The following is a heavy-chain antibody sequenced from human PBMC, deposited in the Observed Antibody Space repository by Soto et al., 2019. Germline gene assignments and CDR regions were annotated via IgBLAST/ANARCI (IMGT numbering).Heavy chain of an antibody. CDR2: ISGSGGST. D-gene: IGHD1-26*01. CDR3: ARRGSGSYYHY. Sequence: EVQLLESGGGLVQPGGSLRLSCAASGFTFSSYAMNWVRQAPGKGLEWVSVISGSGGSTYYADSVKGRFSISRDYSKNTLYLQMNSLRAEDPAVYYCARRGSGSYYHYWGQGTLVTVSS. V-gene: IGHV3-23*01. CDR1: GFTFSSYA. J-gene: IGHJ4*02.